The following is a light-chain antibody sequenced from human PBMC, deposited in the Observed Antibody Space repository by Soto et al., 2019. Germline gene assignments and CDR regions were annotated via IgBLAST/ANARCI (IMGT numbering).Light chain of an antibody. J-gene: IGKJ2*01. Sequence: DIQMTQSPSSLSASVGDRVTITCRASQSISSYLNWYQQKPGKAPKLLIYAASSLQRGVPSRYSGRGSGTDFTLTISSLQPEDVATYYCQKSYRTTYTFGQETKQPIK. CDR1: QSISSY. CDR3: QKSYRTTYT. CDR2: AAS. V-gene: IGKV1-39*01.